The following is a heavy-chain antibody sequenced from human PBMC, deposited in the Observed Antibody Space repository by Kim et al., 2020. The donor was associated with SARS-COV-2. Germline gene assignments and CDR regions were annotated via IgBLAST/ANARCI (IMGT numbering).Heavy chain of an antibody. CDR2: ISSDGTYT. Sequence: GGSLRLSCAASGLTFSDYYMSWIRQAPGKGLEWISYISSDGTYTYYADSVKGRFTISRDNAKNSLYLQMNSLRVEDTAVYYCARGHFELVFWGQGTLVT. J-gene: IGHJ4*02. D-gene: IGHD1-7*01. CDR1: GLTFSDYY. CDR3: ARGHFELVF. V-gene: IGHV3-11*05.